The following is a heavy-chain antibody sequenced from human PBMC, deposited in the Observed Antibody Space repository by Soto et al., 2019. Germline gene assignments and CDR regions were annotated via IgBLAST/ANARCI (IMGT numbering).Heavy chain of an antibody. CDR3: VRCFAVTTGGY. CDR1: GFTFSSYW. CDR2: INSDGSST. J-gene: IGHJ4*02. V-gene: IGHV3-74*01. Sequence: EVQLVESGGGLVQSGGSLRLSCAASGFTFSSYWMYWVRQAPGKGLVWVSRINSDGSSTNFADSVKGRFTISRDNAKNTLYLQMNSLRAEDTAVYYCVRCFAVTTGGYWGQGTLVTVSS. D-gene: IGHD1-1*01.